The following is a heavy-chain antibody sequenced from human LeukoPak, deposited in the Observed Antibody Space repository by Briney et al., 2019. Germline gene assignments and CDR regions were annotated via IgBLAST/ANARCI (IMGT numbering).Heavy chain of an antibody. CDR1: GFTFSNYL. J-gene: IGHJ4*02. D-gene: IGHD2-2*01. CDR2: ITSDGSST. CDR3: VSLGYCSTSSCQP. Sequence: GGSLRLSCAASGFTFSNYLIHWVRQAPGKGLEWVSRITSDGSSTHYADSVKGRFTISRDNAKNTLYLQMNSLTAEDTAVYYCVSLGYCSTSSCQPWGQGTLVTVSS. V-gene: IGHV3-74*01.